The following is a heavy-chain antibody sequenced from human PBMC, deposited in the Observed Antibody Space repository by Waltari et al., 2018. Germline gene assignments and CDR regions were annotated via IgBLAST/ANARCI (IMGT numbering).Heavy chain of an antibody. CDR2: VYYSGNT. CDR3: ERVGPSATYYYYYMDV. J-gene: IGHJ6*03. CDR1: GDSVSSDTHY. V-gene: IGHV4-39*01. D-gene: IGHD1-26*01. Sequence: QVLLQESGPGLIKPSETLSLTCTVSGDSVSSDTHYWGWIRQPPGEGLEWIGSVYYSGNTYFNPSLGSRVSIFADTSKNQFSLRLTSVTAADTAVYYCERVGPSATYYYYYMDVWGRGITVTVSS.